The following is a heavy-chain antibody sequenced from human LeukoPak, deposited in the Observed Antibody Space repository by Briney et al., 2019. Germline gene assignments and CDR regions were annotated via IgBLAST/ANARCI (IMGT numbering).Heavy chain of an antibody. V-gene: IGHV4-59*01. D-gene: IGHD3-16*01. J-gene: IGHJ3*02. CDR2: IYYSGST. Sequence: SETLSLTCTVSGGSISSYSWTWIRQPPGKGLEWIGSIYYSGSTNYNPSLKSRVTISVDTSKNQFSLKLSSVTAADTAVYYCVRDRVLGAFDIWGQGTMVTVPS. CDR1: GGSISSYS. CDR3: VRDRVLGAFDI.